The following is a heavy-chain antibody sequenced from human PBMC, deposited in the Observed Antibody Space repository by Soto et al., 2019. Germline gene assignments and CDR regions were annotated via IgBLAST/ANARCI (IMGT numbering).Heavy chain of an antibody. Sequence: EVQLLESGGGLVQPGGSLRLSCAASGFTFGSFAMAWVRQAPGKGLEWVSGISGSGGSTYHGDSVKGRFTISRDNSKNMLYLQMNSLRVEDTAVYYCAKRPSDYDSSGYWVDYWGRGTLVTVSA. CDR2: ISGSGGST. D-gene: IGHD3-22*01. J-gene: IGHJ4*02. CDR3: AKRPSDYDSSGYWVDY. CDR1: GFTFGSFA. V-gene: IGHV3-23*01.